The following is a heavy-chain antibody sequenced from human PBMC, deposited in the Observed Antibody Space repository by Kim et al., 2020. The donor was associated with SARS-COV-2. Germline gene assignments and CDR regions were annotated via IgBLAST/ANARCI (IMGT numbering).Heavy chain of an antibody. V-gene: IGHV3-30*03. J-gene: IGHJ4*02. CDR3: AGYYYDSSGYPD. CDR1: GFTFSSYG. CDR2: ISYDGSNK. D-gene: IGHD3-22*01. Sequence: GGSLRLSCAASGFTFSSYGMHWVRQAPGKGLEWVAVISYDGSNKYYADSVKGRLTISRDNSKNTLYLQMNSLRAEDTAVYYCAGYYYDSSGYPDWGQGTLVTVSS.